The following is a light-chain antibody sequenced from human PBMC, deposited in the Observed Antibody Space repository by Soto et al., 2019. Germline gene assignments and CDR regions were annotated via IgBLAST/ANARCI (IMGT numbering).Light chain of an antibody. J-gene: IGLJ1*01. V-gene: IGLV2-8*01. Sequence: QSVLTQPPSASGSPGQSVTITCTGTSSDVGNYKYVSWYQQHPGKAPKLMIYEVSERPSGVPDRFLGSKSGNTASLTVSGLQADDEADYYCSSYAGRNKFVFGTGTKLTVL. CDR2: EVS. CDR3: SSYAGRNKFV. CDR1: SSDVGNYKY.